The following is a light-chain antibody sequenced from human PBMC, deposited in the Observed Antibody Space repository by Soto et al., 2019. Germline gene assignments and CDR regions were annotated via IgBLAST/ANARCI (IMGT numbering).Light chain of an antibody. J-gene: IGLJ3*02. CDR1: GGSIANNY. CDR2: QDN. Sequence: NFMLTRPHSVSESPGKTVTISCTRSGGSIANNYVQWYQQRPGSAPTPVIFQDNERPSGVPDRFSGSIDSSSNSASLTISGLRTEDEADYYCHSYDSSAHGVFGGGTKLTVL. V-gene: IGLV6-57*04. CDR3: HSYDSSAHGV.